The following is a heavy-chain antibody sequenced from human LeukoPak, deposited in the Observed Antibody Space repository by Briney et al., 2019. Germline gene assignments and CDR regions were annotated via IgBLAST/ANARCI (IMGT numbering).Heavy chain of an antibody. CDR1: GESFNNYY. CDR3: ARVARLDSFLDY. J-gene: IGHJ4*02. CDR2: INHSGST. Sequence: SETLSLTCAVYGESFNNYYWTWIRQSPGKGLEWIGEINHSGSTNYNPSLKSRVTISVDKSKNQFSLKLSSVTAADTAVYYCARVARLDSFLDYWGQGTLVTVSS. D-gene: IGHD3-9*01. V-gene: IGHV4-34*01.